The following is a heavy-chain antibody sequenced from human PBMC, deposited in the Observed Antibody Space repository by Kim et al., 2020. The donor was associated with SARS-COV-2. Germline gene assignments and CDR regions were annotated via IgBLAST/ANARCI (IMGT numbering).Heavy chain of an antibody. Sequence: SETLSLTCAVYGGSFSGYYWSWIRQPPGKGLEWIGEINHSGSTNYNPSLKSRVTISVDTSKNQFSLKLSSVTAADTAVYYCARARSTRGYSYGIPYFDY. CDR1: GGSFSGYY. V-gene: IGHV4-34*01. D-gene: IGHD5-18*01. CDR3: ARARSTRGYSYGIPYFDY. CDR2: INHSGST. J-gene: IGHJ4*01.